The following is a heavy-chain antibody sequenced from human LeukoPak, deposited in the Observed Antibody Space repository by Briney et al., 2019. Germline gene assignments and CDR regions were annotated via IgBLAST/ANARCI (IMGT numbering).Heavy chain of an antibody. CDR2: ISGSGGST. Sequence: GGSLRLSCAASGFTFSSYAMSWVRQAPGKGLEWVSAISGSGGSTYYADSVKGRFTISRDNSKNTLYLQMNSLRAEDTAVYYCAKVEQWPGASGSGIDYWGQGTLVTVSS. CDR3: AKVEQWPGASGSGIDY. V-gene: IGHV3-23*01. CDR1: GFTFSSYA. J-gene: IGHJ4*02. D-gene: IGHD6-19*01.